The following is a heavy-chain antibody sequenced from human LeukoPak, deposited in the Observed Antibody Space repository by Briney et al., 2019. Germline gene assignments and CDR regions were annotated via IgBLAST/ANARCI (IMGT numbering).Heavy chain of an antibody. CDR1: GGSISSYY. D-gene: IGHD3-22*01. J-gene: IGHJ4*02. V-gene: IGHV4-4*07. Sequence: SETLSLTCTVSGGSISSYYWSWIRQPAGKGLEWIGRIHTSGSTNYNPSLKSRVTMSVDTSKNQFSLKLSSVTAADTAVYYCARDTYYYDSSGFLRFDYWGQGTLVTVSS. CDR3: ARDTYYYDSSGFLRFDY. CDR2: IHTSGST.